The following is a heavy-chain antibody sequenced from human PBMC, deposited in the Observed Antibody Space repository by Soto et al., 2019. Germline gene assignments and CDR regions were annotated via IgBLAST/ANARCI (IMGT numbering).Heavy chain of an antibody. CDR2: ISSSSSTI. D-gene: IGHD2-21*01. CDR1: GFTFSSYS. V-gene: IGHV3-48*02. J-gene: IGHJ6*03. Sequence: EVQLVESGGGLVQPGGSLRLSCAASGFTFSSYSMNWVRQAPGKGLEWVSYISSSSSTIYYADSVKGRFTISRDNAKNAHSLQTKGVSDEDTASNYCARELRAIDGLPIVQREDYYFEVWGNGLTVTVS. CDR3: ARELRAIDGLPIVQREDYYFEV.